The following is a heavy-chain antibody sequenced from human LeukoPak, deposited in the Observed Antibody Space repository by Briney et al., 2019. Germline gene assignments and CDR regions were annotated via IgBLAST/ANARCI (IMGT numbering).Heavy chain of an antibody. J-gene: IGHJ4*02. Sequence: GGSLRLSCAASRFTFSSYAMHWVRQAPGKGLEWVAVIWYDGSNKYYADSVKGRFTISRDNSKNTLYLQMNSLRAEDTAVYYCARDPQFSYLFDYWGQGTLVTVSS. CDR3: ARDPQFSYLFDY. V-gene: IGHV3-33*08. D-gene: IGHD3-10*01. CDR2: IWYDGSNK. CDR1: RFTFSSYA.